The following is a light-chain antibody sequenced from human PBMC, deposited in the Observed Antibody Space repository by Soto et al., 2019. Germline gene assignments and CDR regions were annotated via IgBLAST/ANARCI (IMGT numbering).Light chain of an antibody. J-gene: IGKJ5*01. Sequence: EIVMTQSPATLSVSPGEGATLSCRASQNIRTNLAWYQQKPGQAPRLLISGASTRATGIPVRFSGSGYGTECALAISSLQSEDFAVYYCQQYENWPSITFGQGTRLEI. CDR3: QQYENWPSIT. CDR1: QNIRTN. V-gene: IGKV3-15*01. CDR2: GAS.